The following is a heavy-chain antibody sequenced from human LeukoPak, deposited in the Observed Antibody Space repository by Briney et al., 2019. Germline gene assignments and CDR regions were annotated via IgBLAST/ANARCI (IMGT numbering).Heavy chain of an antibody. D-gene: IGHD5-12*01. CDR1: GDSISGSY. V-gene: IGHV4-59*01. J-gene: IGHJ4*02. Sequence: PSETLSLTCTVSGDSISGSYWSWLRQPPGRGLEWIGYFYYSGYTTYNPSLKGRVTISVDTSKNQFSLKLRSVTAADTAVYYCARGPNSGYGRFDYWGQGTLVTVSS. CDR3: ARGPNSGYGRFDY. CDR2: FYYSGYT.